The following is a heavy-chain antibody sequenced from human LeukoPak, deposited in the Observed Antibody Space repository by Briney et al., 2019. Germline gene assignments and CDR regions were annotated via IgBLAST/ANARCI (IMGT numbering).Heavy chain of an antibody. CDR1: GVSFSGYY. Sequence: PSETLSLSCAVYGVSFSGYYWSWIRQPPGTGLEWIGEINHSGSTNYNPSLKSRVTISVDTSKNQFSLKLSSVTAADTAVYYCARGVRYGSGSYRAKNWFDPWGQGTLVTVSS. J-gene: IGHJ5*02. V-gene: IGHV4-34*01. CDR3: ARGVRYGSGSYRAKNWFDP. CDR2: INHSGST. D-gene: IGHD3-10*01.